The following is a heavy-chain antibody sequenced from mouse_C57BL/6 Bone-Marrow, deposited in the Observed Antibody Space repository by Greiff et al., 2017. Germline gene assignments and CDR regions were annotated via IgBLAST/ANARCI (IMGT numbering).Heavy chain of an antibody. J-gene: IGHJ1*03. CDR2: IDPSDSYT. CDR3: ARRCMVTTTFHWYFDV. V-gene: IGHV1-69*01. D-gene: IGHD2-10*02. Sequence: VQLQQPGAELVMPGASVKLSCKASGYTFTSYWMHWVKQRPGQGLEWIGEIDPSDSYTNYNQKFKGKSTLTVDKSSSTAYMQLSSLTSEDSAVYYCARRCMVTTTFHWYFDVWGTGTTVTVSS. CDR1: GYTFTSYW.